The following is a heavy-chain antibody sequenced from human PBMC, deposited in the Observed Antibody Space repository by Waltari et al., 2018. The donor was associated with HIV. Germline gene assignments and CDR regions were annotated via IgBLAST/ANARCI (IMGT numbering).Heavy chain of an antibody. V-gene: IGHV3-23*01. J-gene: IGHJ6*02. Sequence: EVQLLESGGGLVQPGGSLRLSCVGSGFTFRNYGMTWVRQAPGKGLEGVSGLSVSGGSTHYADSVKGRFTISRDNSNNTSYLQMNSLRAEDTAVYYCAIQYNPLNNYYYGMDVWGQGTTVTVSS. D-gene: IGHD1-1*01. CDR1: GFTFRNYG. CDR2: LSVSGGST. CDR3: AIQYNPLNNYYYGMDV.